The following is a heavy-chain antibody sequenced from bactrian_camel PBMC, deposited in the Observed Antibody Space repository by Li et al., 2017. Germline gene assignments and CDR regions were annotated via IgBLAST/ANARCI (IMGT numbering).Heavy chain of an antibody. CDR2: IDIDGRTV. J-gene: IGHJ4*01. V-gene: IGHV3S6*01. CDR1: GFTFSVYW. Sequence: HVQLVESGGGLVQPGGSVRLSCVASGFTFSVYWMYWVRQAPGKGLAWVSAIDIDGRTVFYSPSVAGRCTISRDNAKNTLLLQMNSLKPEDTTLFGQGTQVTVS.